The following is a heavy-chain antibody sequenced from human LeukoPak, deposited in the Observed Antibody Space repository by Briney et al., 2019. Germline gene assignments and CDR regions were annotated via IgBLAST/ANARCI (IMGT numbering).Heavy chain of an antibody. CDR2: INHSGST. Sequence: SETLSPTCAVYGGSFSGYYWSWIRQPPGKGLEWIGEINHSGSTNYNPSLKSRVTISVDTSKNQFSLKLSSVTAADTAVYYCARGPTWNYDFWKKQKPSVYYFDYWGQGTLVTVSS. J-gene: IGHJ4*02. V-gene: IGHV4-34*01. D-gene: IGHD3-3*01. CDR3: ARGPTWNYDFWKKQKPSVYYFDY. CDR1: GGSFSGYY.